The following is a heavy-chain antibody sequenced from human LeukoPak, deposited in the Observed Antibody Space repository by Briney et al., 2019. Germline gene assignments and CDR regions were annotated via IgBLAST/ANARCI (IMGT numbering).Heavy chain of an antibody. Sequence: VGSVKVSCKASGYTFTGYYMHWVRQAPGQGLEWMGWINPNTGGTNYAQRFQGRVTMTRDTSITTAYMELIRLTSDDTAVYYCARDSAGADYWGQGTLVTVSS. CDR2: INPNTGGT. V-gene: IGHV1-2*02. CDR1: GYTFTGYY. D-gene: IGHD3-10*01. CDR3: ARDSAGADY. J-gene: IGHJ4*02.